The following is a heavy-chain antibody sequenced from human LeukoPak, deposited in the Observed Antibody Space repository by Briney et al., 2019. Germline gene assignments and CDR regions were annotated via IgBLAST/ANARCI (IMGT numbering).Heavy chain of an antibody. J-gene: IGHJ4*02. CDR3: ARDPSSVTLYFFDY. CDR1: VYTFIDNY. D-gene: IGHD4-11*01. Sequence: GASVTVSFKSSVYTFIDNYIHWLRQAPGRGRAWMGWIDANNGDTKSAQKFQGRVTMSRDTSISTAYMDLSSLSPDDAAVYYCARDPSSVTLYFFDYWGQGTLVTVSS. CDR2: IDANNGDT. V-gene: IGHV1-2*02.